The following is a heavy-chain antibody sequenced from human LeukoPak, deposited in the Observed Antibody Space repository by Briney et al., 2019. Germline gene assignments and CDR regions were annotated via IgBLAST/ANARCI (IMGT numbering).Heavy chain of an antibody. J-gene: IGHJ3*02. V-gene: IGHV3-11*04. CDR1: GFTFSDYY. D-gene: IGHD2-15*01. CDR3: ARGYCSGGSCYYRVDAFDI. CDR2: ISSSGSTI. Sequence: GGSLRLSCAASGFTFSDYYMSWIRQAPGKGLEWVSYISSSGSTIYYADSVKGRFTISRDNAKNSLYLQMNSLRAEDTAVYYCARGYCSGGSCYYRVDAFDIWGQGTMVTVSS.